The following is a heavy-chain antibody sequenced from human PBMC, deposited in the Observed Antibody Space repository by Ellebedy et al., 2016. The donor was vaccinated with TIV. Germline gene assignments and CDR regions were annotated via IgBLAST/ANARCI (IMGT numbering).Heavy chain of an antibody. V-gene: IGHV3-53*01. CDR3: ARGRQWLIFDS. Sequence: GESLKISCAASGFTVSSDPMGWVRQAPGKGLDYVSVIFNDDRTNYEDSVKGRFSISRDNSKDTLYLQMDSLRAEDTGIYFCARGRQWLIFDSWGLGTLVTVSS. J-gene: IGHJ5*01. D-gene: IGHD6-19*01. CDR1: GFTVSSDP. CDR2: IFNDDRT.